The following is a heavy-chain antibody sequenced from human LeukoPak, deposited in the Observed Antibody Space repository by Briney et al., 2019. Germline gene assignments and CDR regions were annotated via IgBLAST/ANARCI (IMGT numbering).Heavy chain of an antibody. CDR3: ARAYCSGGSCYEGSNWFDP. Sequence: PSETLSLTCTVSGGSISSYYWSWIRQPPGKGLDWIGYIYYSGSTNYNPSLKSRVTISVDTSKNQFSLKVSSVTAADTAVYYCARAYCSGGSCYEGSNWFDPWGQGTLVTVSS. V-gene: IGHV4-59*01. CDR2: IYYSGST. CDR1: GGSISSYY. J-gene: IGHJ5*02. D-gene: IGHD2-15*01.